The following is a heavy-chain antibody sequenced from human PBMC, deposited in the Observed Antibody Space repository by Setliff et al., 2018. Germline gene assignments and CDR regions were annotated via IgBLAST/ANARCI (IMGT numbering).Heavy chain of an antibody. CDR2: SYTDGTT. CDR1: GFTVSSNY. V-gene: IGHV3-66*01. Sequence: GGSLRLSCAASGFTVSSNYMSWVRQAPGKGPEYVSISYTDGTTYYTDSVKGRFTISRDNSKNTLYLQRSSLRAEDTAVYYCARGIVAPSRWDYFDYWGQGTLVTVSS. J-gene: IGHJ4*02. D-gene: IGHD1-26*01. CDR3: ARGIVAPSRWDYFDY.